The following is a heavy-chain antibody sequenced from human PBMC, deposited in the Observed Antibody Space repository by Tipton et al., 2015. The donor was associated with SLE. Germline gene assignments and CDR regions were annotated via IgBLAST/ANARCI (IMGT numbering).Heavy chain of an antibody. CDR3: ARQMAGGDHGSWYFDL. CDR2: MHYSGST. D-gene: IGHD5-24*01. V-gene: IGHV4-39*07. J-gene: IGHJ2*01. Sequence: GLVKPSDTLSLTCIVSGDSINSNSHYWGWIRQPPGKGLEWIASMHYSGSTYFNPSLKSRVSISVDTSMNQFSLKLNSVTAADAAIYYCARQMAGGDHGSWYFDLWGRGTLVTVSS. CDR1: GDSINSNSHY.